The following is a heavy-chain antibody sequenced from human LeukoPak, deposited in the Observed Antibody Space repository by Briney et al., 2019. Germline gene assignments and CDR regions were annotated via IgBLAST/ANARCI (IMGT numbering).Heavy chain of an antibody. CDR3: AKDRSIAAGDDAFDI. J-gene: IGHJ3*02. V-gene: IGHV3-23*01. Sequence: GGSLRLSCAASGFTFSSYAMNWVRQAPGKGLEWVSHIGGSGISTYYADSVKGRFTISRDNSKNTLYLQMNSLRAEDTAVYYCAKDRSIAAGDDAFDIWGQGTMVTVSS. CDR1: GFTFSSYA. CDR2: IGGSGIST. D-gene: IGHD6-13*01.